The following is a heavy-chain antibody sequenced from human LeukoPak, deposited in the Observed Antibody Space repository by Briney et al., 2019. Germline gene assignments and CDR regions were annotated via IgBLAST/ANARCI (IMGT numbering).Heavy chain of an antibody. D-gene: IGHD6-13*01. V-gene: IGHV3-23*01. J-gene: IGHJ4*02. CDR2: ISGTGGST. CDR3: ARDLGSSGSVDY. Sequence: GGSLRLSCAASGFTFSSYAMTWVRQAPGKGLEWVSAISGTGGSTYYADSVKGRFTISRDNSKNTVNLQMNTLKPEDTAVYYCARDLGSSGSVDYWGQGTLVTVSS. CDR1: GFTFSSYA.